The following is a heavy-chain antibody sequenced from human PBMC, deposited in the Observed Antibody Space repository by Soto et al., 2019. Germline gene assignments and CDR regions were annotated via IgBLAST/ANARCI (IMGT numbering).Heavy chain of an antibody. D-gene: IGHD6-19*01. J-gene: IGHJ4*02. CDR3: ARAPYGQGSGWYDYFDY. V-gene: IGHV4-4*07. Sequence: SETLSLTCTVSGGSISSYYWSWIRQPAGKGLEWIGRIYTSGSTNYNPSLKSRVTMSVDTSKNQFSLKLSSVTAADTAVYYCARAPYGQGSGWYDYFDYWGQGTLVTVSS. CDR2: IYTSGST. CDR1: GGSISSYY.